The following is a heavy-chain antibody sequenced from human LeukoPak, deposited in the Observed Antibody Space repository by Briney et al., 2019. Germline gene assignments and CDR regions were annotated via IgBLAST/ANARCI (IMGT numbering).Heavy chain of an antibody. Sequence: GGSLRLSCVASGFTFSRDWMSWVRQAPGKGLEWVASVKQDGIETQYVDSVKGRFTISKDNAKNSVYPQMNSLRVEDTAVYYCARDGTGFDYWGQGTLVTISS. CDR2: VKQDGIET. CDR1: GFTFSRDW. V-gene: IGHV3-7*01. D-gene: IGHD2-8*02. J-gene: IGHJ4*02. CDR3: ARDGTGFDY.